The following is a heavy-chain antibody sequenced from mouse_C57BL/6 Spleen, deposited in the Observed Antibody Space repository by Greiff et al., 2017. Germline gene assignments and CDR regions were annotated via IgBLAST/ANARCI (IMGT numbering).Heavy chain of an antibody. D-gene: IGHD1-1*01. CDR3: TTDYYGSSY. CDR1: GFYIKDYY. Sequence: VQLKESGAELVRPGASVKLSCTASGFYIKDYYMHWVKQRPEQGLEWIGRIDPEDGATEYAPMFQGMATMTADSSSNTAYLQHSSLTSEDTTVYYCTTDYYGSSYYGQGTTLTVSS. V-gene: IGHV14-1*01. CDR2: IDPEDGAT. J-gene: IGHJ2*01.